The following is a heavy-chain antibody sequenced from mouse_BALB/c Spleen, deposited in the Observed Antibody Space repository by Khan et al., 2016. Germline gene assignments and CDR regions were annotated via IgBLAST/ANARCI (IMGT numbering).Heavy chain of an antibody. CDR3: TSHGSGGFAY. CDR1: GYTFTSYY. Sequence: VQLQESGAELVKPGASVKLSCKAAGYTFTSYYMYWVKQRPGQGLEWIGKINPSNGGTNFNEKFKSKATLTVDKSSSTAYMQLSSLTSEDSAGYYCTSHGSGGFAYWGQGTLVTVSA. J-gene: IGHJ3*01. D-gene: IGHD1-1*01. CDR2: INPSNGGT. V-gene: IGHV1-53*01.